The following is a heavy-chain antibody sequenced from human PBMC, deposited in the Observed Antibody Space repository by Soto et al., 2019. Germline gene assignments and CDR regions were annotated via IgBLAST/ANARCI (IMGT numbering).Heavy chain of an antibody. J-gene: IGHJ4*02. Sequence: ASVKVSCKVSGYTLTELSMHWVRQAPGKGLEWMGGFDPEDGDTIYAQKFQGRVTMTTDTSTGTAYMELRSLRSDDTAVYYCARDPPPPDYWGQGTLVTVSS. CDR2: FDPEDGDT. CDR3: ARDPPPPDY. V-gene: IGHV1-24*01. CDR1: GYTLTELS.